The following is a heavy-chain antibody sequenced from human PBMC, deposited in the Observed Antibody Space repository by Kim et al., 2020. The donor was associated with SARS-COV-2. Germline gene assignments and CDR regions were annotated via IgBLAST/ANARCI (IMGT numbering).Heavy chain of an antibody. J-gene: IGHJ6*02. D-gene: IGHD3-9*01. CDR2: ISYDGSNK. Sequence: GGSLRLSCAASGFTFSSYGMHWVRQAPGKGLEWVAVISYDGSNKYYADSVKGRFTISRDNSKNTLYLQMNSLRAEDTAVYYCAKEDRYFDWLSQLRVYPGGHDYDSYGIDVWGQGTTVTVSS. CDR1: GFTFSSYG. V-gene: IGHV3-30*18. CDR3: AKEDRYFDWLSQLRVYPGGHDYDSYGIDV.